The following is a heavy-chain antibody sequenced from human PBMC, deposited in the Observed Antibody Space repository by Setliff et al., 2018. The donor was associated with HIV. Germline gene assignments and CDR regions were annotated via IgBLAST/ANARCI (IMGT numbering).Heavy chain of an antibody. CDR1: GFAFSTFA. Sequence: GSLRLSCAASGFAFSTFAMSWVRQAPGKGLEWIGHIYYTGSTYYNPSLKSRVTISVDTSKNQFSLKLRSVTAADTALYYCARGRGYGSGTYYPLDYWGQGTLVTVSS. D-gene: IGHD3-10*01. CDR2: IYYTGST. CDR3: ARGRGYGSGTYYPLDY. J-gene: IGHJ4*02. V-gene: IGHV4-4*02.